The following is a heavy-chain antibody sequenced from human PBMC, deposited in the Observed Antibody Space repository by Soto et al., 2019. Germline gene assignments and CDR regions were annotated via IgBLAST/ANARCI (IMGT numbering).Heavy chain of an antibody. CDR1: GFSLSTSGVG. CDR2: IYWDDDK. Sequence: QITLKESGPTLVKPTQTLTLTCTFSGFSLSTSGVGVGWIRQPPGKALEWLALIYWDDDKRYSPSLKSRLTITKATSTNQVVLTMTNMDPVDTATYYCAHSLIPNWGSRGAFDYWGQGTLVTVSS. D-gene: IGHD7-27*01. CDR3: AHSLIPNWGSRGAFDY. V-gene: IGHV2-5*02. J-gene: IGHJ4*02.